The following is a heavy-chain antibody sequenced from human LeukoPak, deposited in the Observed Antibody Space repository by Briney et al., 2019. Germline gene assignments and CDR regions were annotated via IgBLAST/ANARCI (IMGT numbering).Heavy chain of an antibody. V-gene: IGHV3-21*01. Sequence: GGSLRLSCAASGFTFSSYSMNWVRQAPGKGLEWVSSISSSSSYIYYADSVKGRFTISRDNAKNSLYLQMNSLRAEDTAVYYCARDPDWSGYYTAIEAGGNYWGQGTLVTVSS. D-gene: IGHD3-3*01. J-gene: IGHJ4*02. CDR2: ISSSSSYI. CDR1: GFTFSSYS. CDR3: ARDPDWSGYYTAIEAGGNY.